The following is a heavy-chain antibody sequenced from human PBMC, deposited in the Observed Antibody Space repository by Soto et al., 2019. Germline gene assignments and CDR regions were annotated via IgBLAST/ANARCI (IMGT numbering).Heavy chain of an antibody. CDR1: GGSISSGGYY. D-gene: IGHD2-21*02. CDR3: ARTSYCGGDCFFAFDI. V-gene: IGHV4-31*02. J-gene: IGHJ3*02. CDR2: IYYSGST. Sequence: SETLSLTCPVSGGSISSGGYYWSWVRQHPGKGLEWIGYIYYSGSTYYNPSLKSRVTISVDTSKNQFSLKLSSVTAADTAMYYCARTSYCGGDCFFAFDIWGQGTMVTVSS.